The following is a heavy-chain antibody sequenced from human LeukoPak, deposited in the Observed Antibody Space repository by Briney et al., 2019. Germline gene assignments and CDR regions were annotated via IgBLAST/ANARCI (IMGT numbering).Heavy chain of an antibody. CDR3: ARDLGCSSTSCYADWFDP. V-gene: IGHV1-18*01. D-gene: IGHD2-2*01. CDR1: GYTFTSYG. Sequence: ASVKVSCKASGYTFTSYGISWVRQAPGQGLEWRGWIIAYNGNTNYAQKLQGRVTMTTDTSTSTAYMELRSLRSDDTAVYYCARDLGCSSTSCYADWFDPWGQGTLVTVSS. J-gene: IGHJ5*02. CDR2: IIAYNGNT.